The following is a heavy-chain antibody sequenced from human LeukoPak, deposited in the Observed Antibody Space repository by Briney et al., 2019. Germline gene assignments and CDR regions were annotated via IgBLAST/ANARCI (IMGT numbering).Heavy chain of an antibody. CDR2: IRYDGTSQ. Sequence: GGSLRLSRATSGFTLSIYGMHWVRQAPGKGLEWVAFIRYDGTSQYYTDSVKGRFTISRDNSMNTMYLQMNSLRVEDTAVYYCAKVGFGWYQIDYWGQGTLDTVSS. CDR3: AKVGFGWYQIDY. J-gene: IGHJ4*02. V-gene: IGHV3-30*02. D-gene: IGHD6-19*01. CDR1: GFTLSIYG.